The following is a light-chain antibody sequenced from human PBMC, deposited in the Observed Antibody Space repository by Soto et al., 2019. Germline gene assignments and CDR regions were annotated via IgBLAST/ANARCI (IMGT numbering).Light chain of an antibody. CDR3: CSSAPESTYV. CDR2: KGT. Sequence: QSALAQPASVSWSPGQSITISCTWTSDDVGAYNSVSWYQQLPHKAPQVILYKGTQRPSGVSSRFSGSTSGNAPSLTISGLQADDEADYFCCSSAPESTYVFGTGTKVTVL. CDR1: SDDVGAYNS. J-gene: IGLJ1*01. V-gene: IGLV2-23*01.